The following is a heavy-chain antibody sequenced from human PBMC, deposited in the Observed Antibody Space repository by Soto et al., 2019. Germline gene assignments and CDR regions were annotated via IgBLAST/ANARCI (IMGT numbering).Heavy chain of an antibody. V-gene: IGHV1-2*04. CDR3: ARDLRRCIAAAGTDFDY. J-gene: IGHJ4*02. Sequence: ASVKVSCKASGYTFTGYYMHWVRQAPGQGLEWMGLINPNSGGPNYAQKFQGWVTMTRDTSTSTVYMELSSLRSEDTAVYYCARDLRRCIAAAGTDFDYWGQGTLVTVSS. CDR1: GYTFTGYY. CDR2: INPNSGGP. D-gene: IGHD6-13*01.